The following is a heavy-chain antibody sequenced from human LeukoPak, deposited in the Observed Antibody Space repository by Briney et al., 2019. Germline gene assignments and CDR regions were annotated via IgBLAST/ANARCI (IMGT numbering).Heavy chain of an antibody. CDR1: GFTFSDYY. CDR3: ARDINYYDSSGYH. Sequence: PGGSQRLSCAASGFTFSDYYMSWIRQAPGKGLEWVSYISSKGSTIYYADSVEGRFTISRDNAKNSLYLQMNSLRAEDTAVYYCARDINYYDSSGYHWGQGTLVTVSS. D-gene: IGHD3-22*01. CDR2: ISSKGSTI. J-gene: IGHJ5*02. V-gene: IGHV3-11*04.